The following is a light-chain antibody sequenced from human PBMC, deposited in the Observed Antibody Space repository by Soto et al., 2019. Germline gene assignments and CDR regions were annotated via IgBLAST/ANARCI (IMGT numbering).Light chain of an antibody. CDR2: TAS. V-gene: IGKV1D-12*01. Sequence: DIQMTQSPSSVSASVGDSVTITCRASRGISSWLAWYQQRPGKAPKLLIYTASSLRSGIPLRFSGSASGTEFTLTISSLQREDFATYYCQQTHSFPPTFGQGTRLEI. CDR1: RGISSW. CDR3: QQTHSFPPT. J-gene: IGKJ5*01.